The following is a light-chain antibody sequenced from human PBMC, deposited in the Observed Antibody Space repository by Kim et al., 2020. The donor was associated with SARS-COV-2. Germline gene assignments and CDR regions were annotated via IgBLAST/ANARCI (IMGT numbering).Light chain of an antibody. CDR1: QSVSSTP. Sequence: LSPGDRATLSCRASQSVSSTPLHWYQQKPGQAPRLLIYGAYSRATGIPDRFNGSGSGTDFTLTINTLEPEDYAVYYCQHYGRPATFGQGTKVEVK. J-gene: IGKJ2*01. CDR3: QHYGRPAT. CDR2: GAY. V-gene: IGKV3-20*01.